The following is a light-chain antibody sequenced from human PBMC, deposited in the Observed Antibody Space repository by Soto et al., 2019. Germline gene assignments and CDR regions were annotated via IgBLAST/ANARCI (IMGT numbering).Light chain of an antibody. J-gene: IGLJ1*01. CDR2: DVS. Sequence: QSALTQPASVSGSPGQSITISCTGTSSDVGGYNYVSWYQQHPGKAPKFMIYDVSNRPSGVSNRFSGSKSGNTASLTISGLQGEDEADYYGSSYTTSNARQIVFGTGTKLTVL. CDR1: SSDVGGYNY. V-gene: IGLV2-14*01. CDR3: SSYTTSNARQIV.